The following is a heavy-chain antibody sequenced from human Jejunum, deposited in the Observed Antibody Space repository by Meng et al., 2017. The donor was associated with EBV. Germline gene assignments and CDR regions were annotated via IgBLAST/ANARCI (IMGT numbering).Heavy chain of an antibody. CDR2: INTRTGNP. J-gene: IGHJ4*02. D-gene: IGHD2-21*02. CDR3: ASDISTATFGY. V-gene: IGHV7-4-1*02. Sequence: QVDLVQSGSELKKAGAVGEVACKASGYTFSRYAMNWVRQAPGQGLEWMGLINTRTGNPAYAQGFTGRFVFSLDTSVSTAYLQISSLKAEDTAVYYCASDISTATFGYWGQGTLVTVSS. CDR1: GYTFSRYA.